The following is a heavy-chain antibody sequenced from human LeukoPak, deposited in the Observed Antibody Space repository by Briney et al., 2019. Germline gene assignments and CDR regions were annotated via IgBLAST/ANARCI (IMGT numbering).Heavy chain of an antibody. CDR2: ISGSGGST. CDR3: ARGPSGYHNT. CDR1: GFTFSNYA. V-gene: IGHV3-23*01. J-gene: IGHJ4*02. Sequence: GSLRLSCAAPGFTFSNYAMNWVRQAPGKGLEWVSGISGSGGSTYYADSVKGRFTISRDNSKNTLYLQMNSLRAEDTAVYYCARGPSGYHNTGGQGTLVTVSS. D-gene: IGHD5-12*01.